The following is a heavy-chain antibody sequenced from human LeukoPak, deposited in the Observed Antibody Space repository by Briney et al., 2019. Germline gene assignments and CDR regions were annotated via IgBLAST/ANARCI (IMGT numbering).Heavy chain of an antibody. CDR1: GFTFSSYG. Sequence: GGSLRLSCAASGFTFSSYGMHWVRQAPGKGLEWVAFIRYDGSNKYYADSVKGRFTISRDNSKNTLYLQMNSLRAEDTAVYYCARDHGSWSPFGYWGQGTLVTVSS. V-gene: IGHV3-30*02. D-gene: IGHD6-13*01. J-gene: IGHJ4*02. CDR3: ARDHGSWSPFGY. CDR2: IRYDGSNK.